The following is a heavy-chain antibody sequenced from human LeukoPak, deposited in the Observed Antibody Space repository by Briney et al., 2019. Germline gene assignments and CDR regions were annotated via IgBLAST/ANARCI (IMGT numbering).Heavy chain of an antibody. Sequence: ASVKVSCKVSGYTLTELSMHWVRQAPGKGLEWMGGFDPEDGETIYAQKFQGRVTMTEDTSTDTAYMELSSLRSEDTVVYYCATAATASKTKWFDPWGQGTLVTVSS. CDR2: FDPEDGET. J-gene: IGHJ5*02. V-gene: IGHV1-24*01. CDR3: ATAATASKTKWFDP. CDR1: GYTLTELS. D-gene: IGHD2-15*01.